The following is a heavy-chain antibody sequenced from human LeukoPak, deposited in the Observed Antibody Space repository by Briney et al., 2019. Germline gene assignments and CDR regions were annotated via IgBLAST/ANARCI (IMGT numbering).Heavy chain of an antibody. D-gene: IGHD1-26*01. CDR1: GFAFSSYA. CDR3: ARGWELEVDYYYYMDV. Sequence: GGSLRLSCAASGFAFSSYAMHWVRQAPGKGLEYVSAISSNGGSTYYANSVKGRFTISRDNSKNTLYLQMGSLRAEDMAVYYCARGWELEVDYYYYMDVWGKGTTVTVSS. CDR2: ISSNGGST. V-gene: IGHV3-64*01. J-gene: IGHJ6*03.